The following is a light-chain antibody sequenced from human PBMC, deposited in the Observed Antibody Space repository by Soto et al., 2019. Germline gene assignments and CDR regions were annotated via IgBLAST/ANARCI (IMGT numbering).Light chain of an antibody. V-gene: IGLV2-23*01. Sequence: QSALTQPASVSGSPGQSITISCTGTSSDVGSYNLVSWYQHHPGKAPKFIIYEDNKRPSGVSNRFSGSKSGNTASLTISGLQDEDEADYYCCAYVRSNALLFGGGTTLTVL. J-gene: IGLJ2*01. CDR2: EDN. CDR3: CAYVRSNALL. CDR1: SSDVGSYNL.